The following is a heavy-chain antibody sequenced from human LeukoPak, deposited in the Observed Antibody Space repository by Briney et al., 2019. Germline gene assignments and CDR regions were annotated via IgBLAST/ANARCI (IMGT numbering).Heavy chain of an antibody. J-gene: IGHJ3*02. V-gene: IGHV3-48*03. CDR1: GFTFSSYE. CDR3: ASRLYCSSTSCYETGAFDI. CDR2: ISSSGSTI. D-gene: IGHD2-2*01. Sequence: PGGSLRLSCAASGFTFSSYEMNWVRQAPGKGLEWVSYISSSGSTIYYADSVKGRFTISRDNAKNSLYLQMNSLRAEDTAVYYCASRLYCSSTSCYETGAFDIWGQGTMVTVSS.